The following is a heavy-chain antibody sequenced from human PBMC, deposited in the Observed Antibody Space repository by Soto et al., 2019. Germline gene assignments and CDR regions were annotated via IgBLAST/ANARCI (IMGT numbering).Heavy chain of an antibody. CDR2: IYYSGST. CDR3: ARSLVGTTRYNSGTDV. J-gene: IGHJ6*02. V-gene: IGHV4-61*01. Sequence: QVQLQESGPGLVKPSETLSLTCSVSGDSVSSGRYFWSWIRQSPVKGLEWIGNIYYSGSTNPNPSPKSRITMSLDTSKKLYSLKLSSVTAADTAVYYCARSLVGTTRYNSGTDVWGQGTTVTVSS. CDR1: GDSVSSGRYF. D-gene: IGHD2-2*01.